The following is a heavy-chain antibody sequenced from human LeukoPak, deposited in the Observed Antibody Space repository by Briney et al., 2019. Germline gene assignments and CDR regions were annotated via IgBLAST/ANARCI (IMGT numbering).Heavy chain of an antibody. Sequence: GASVKVSCKASGYTFTSYDINWVQQATGQGLEWMGWMNPNSGNTGYAQKFQGRVTMTRNTSISTAYMELSSLRSEDTAVYYCARVFRSKVWYPMTTVTPLYYWGQGTLVTVSS. CDR3: ARVFRSKVWYPMTTVTPLYY. CDR2: MNPNSGNT. J-gene: IGHJ4*02. CDR1: GYTFTSYD. D-gene: IGHD4-17*01. V-gene: IGHV1-8*01.